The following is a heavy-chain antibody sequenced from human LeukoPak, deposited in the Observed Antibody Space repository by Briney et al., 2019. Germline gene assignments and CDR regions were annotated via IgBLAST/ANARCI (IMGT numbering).Heavy chain of an antibody. CDR2: INHSGST. Sequence: SETLSLTCAVYGGSFSGYYWSWIRQPPGKGLEWIGEINHSGSTNYNPSLKSRVTISVDTSKNQFSLKLSSVTAADTAVYYCARVPLTNWDQFRIDYWGQGTLVTVSS. V-gene: IGHV4-34*01. CDR1: GGSFSGYY. J-gene: IGHJ4*02. D-gene: IGHD7-27*01. CDR3: ARVPLTNWDQFRIDY.